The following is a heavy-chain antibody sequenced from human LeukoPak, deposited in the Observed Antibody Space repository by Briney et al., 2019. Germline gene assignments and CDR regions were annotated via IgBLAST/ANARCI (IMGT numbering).Heavy chain of an antibody. CDR1: GYSISSGYY. Sequence: SETLSLTCAVSGYSISSGYYWGWIRQPAGKGLGWIWIIYHSGSTYYNPSLKSRVTISVDTSKNQFSMKLSSVTAADTAVYYCARDENGISVDYWGQGTLVTVSS. J-gene: IGHJ4*02. V-gene: IGHV4-38-2*02. CDR3: ARDENGISVDY. CDR2: IYHSGST. D-gene: IGHD1-26*01.